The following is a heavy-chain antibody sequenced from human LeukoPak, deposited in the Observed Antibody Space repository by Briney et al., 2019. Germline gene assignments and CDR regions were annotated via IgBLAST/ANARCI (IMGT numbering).Heavy chain of an antibody. V-gene: IGHV3-23*01. CDR1: GFTFSSYA. CDR3: AREVAAGGKGIYGI. CDR2: LNHNGRNT. Sequence: GGSLRLSCDASGFTFSSYAMDWVRQAPGRGLEWVSALNHNGRNTYYADSVKGRFTISRDNSRNTLYLQMNTLRAEDTALYYCAREVAAGGKGIYGIWGQGTMVTVSS. D-gene: IGHD6-25*01. J-gene: IGHJ3*02.